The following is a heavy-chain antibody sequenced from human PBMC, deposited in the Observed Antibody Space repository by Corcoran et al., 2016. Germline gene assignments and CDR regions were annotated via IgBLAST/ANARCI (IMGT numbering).Heavy chain of an antibody. J-gene: IGHJ4*02. Sequence: QVQLVESGGGVVQPGRSLRLSCAASGFTFSSYGMHWVRQAPGKGLEWVAVISYDGSDKYYADSVKGRFTISRDNSKNTLYLQMNSLSTEDTALYYCARRPGIMTMGIDYWGQGTLVTVSS. CDR2: ISYDGSDK. CDR3: ARRPGIMTMGIDY. D-gene: IGHD3-10*01. CDR1: GFTFSSYG. V-gene: IGHV3-30*03.